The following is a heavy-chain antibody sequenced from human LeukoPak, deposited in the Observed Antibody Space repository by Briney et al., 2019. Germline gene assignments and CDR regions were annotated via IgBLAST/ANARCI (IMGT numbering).Heavy chain of an antibody. CDR1: GGSISSYY. Sequence: SETLSLTRTVSGGSISSYYWSWIRQPPGKGLEWIGYIYYRGSTNYNLSLKSRVTISVDTSKDQFSLKLSSVTAADTAVYYCARFRWLAPFDYWGQGTLVSVSS. J-gene: IGHJ4*02. CDR2: IYYRGST. D-gene: IGHD6-19*01. V-gene: IGHV4-59*01. CDR3: ARFRWLAPFDY.